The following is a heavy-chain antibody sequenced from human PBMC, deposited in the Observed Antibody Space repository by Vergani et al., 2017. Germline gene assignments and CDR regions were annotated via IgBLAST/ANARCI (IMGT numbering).Heavy chain of an antibody. V-gene: IGHV4-30-4*08. CDR2: IYFSGST. J-gene: IGHJ4*02. D-gene: IGHD1-14*01. CDR1: GGSVDVDEFS. CDR3: ARSPDTGDSIDS. Sequence: QVQLQESGPRLVKPSQTLSLTCTVSGGSVDVDEFSWSWTRQSPGKGLEWTGNIYFSGSTNYNPSLKSRVSMTVDTSKNQFFLKLTSVTAADTAVYFCARSPDTGDSIDSWGQGTLVTVSS.